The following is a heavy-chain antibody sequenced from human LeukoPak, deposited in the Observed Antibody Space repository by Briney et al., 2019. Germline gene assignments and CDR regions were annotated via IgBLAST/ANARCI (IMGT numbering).Heavy chain of an antibody. J-gene: IGHJ2*01. V-gene: IGHV4-59*01. Sequence: SETLSLTCSVSGGSTSGSYWNWIREPPGRGLEWIGYVSYSGSTNYNPSLKSRVTISVDTSKNQFSLKLSSVTAADTAVYYCARQYSDILTGYHRGELYWYFDLWGRGTLVTVSS. CDR3: ARQYSDILTGYHRGELYWYFDL. CDR2: VSYSGST. D-gene: IGHD3-9*01. CDR1: GGSTSGSY.